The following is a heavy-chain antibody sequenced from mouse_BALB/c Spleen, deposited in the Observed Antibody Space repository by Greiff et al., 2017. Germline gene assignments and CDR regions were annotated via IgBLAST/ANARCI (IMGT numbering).Heavy chain of an antibody. V-gene: IGHV7-3*02. J-gene: IGHJ2*01. CDR1: GFTFTDYY. CDR3: ARGVYDYPFDD. D-gene: IGHD2-4*01. Sequence: EVHLVESGGGLVQPGGSLRLSCATSGFTFTDYYMSWVRQPPGKALEWLGFIRNKANGYTTEYSASVKGRFTISRDNSQSILYLQMNTLGAEDSATYYCARGVYDYPFDDWGQGTTLTVSS. CDR2: IRNKANGYTT.